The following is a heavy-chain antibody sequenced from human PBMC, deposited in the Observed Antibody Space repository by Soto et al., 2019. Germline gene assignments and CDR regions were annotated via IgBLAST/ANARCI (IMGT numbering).Heavy chain of an antibody. J-gene: IGHJ4*02. CDR1: GYTFTSYD. CDR3: AREVAGRSYQPIDF. V-gene: IGHV1-8*01. D-gene: IGHD2-15*01. CDR2: MNPNSCNT. Sequence: QVQLVQSGAEVKKPGASVTVSCKASGYTFTSYDINWVRQATGQGLEGIGWMNPNSCNTVYAHKFQCRVTMTMDTSINTAYLGLRSLRSEDTAVYYCAREVAGRSYQPIDFWGQGTLVTVSS.